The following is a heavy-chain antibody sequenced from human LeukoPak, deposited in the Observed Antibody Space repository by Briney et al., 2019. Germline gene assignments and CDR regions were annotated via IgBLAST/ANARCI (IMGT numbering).Heavy chain of an antibody. V-gene: IGHV1-69*04. D-gene: IGHD3-22*01. J-gene: IGHJ4*02. CDR2: IIPIFGIA. CDR3: ASGGTYYYDSRDC. CDR1: GGTFSSYA. Sequence: SVKVSCKASGGTFSSYAISWVRQAPGQALEWMGRIIPIFGIANYAQKFQGRVTITADKSTSTAYMELSSLRSEDTAVYYCASGGTYYYDSRDCWGQGTLVTVSS.